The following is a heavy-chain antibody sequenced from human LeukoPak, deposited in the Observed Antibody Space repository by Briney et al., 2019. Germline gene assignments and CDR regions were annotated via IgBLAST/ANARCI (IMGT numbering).Heavy chain of an antibody. CDR1: GFTFSSYG. D-gene: IGHD5-24*01. CDR2: ISGSGGST. V-gene: IGHV3-23*01. CDR3: AKEGGGDGYNGYYYYYYYMDV. Sequence: GGSLRLSCAASGFTFSSYGMSWVRQAPGKGLEWVSAISGSGGSTYYADSVKGRFTISRDNSKNTLYLQMNSLRAEDTAVYYCAKEGGGDGYNGYYYYYYYMDVWGKGTTVTVSS. J-gene: IGHJ6*03.